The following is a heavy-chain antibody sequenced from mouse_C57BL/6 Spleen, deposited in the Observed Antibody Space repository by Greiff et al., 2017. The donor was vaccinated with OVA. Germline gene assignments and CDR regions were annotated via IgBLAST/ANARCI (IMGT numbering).Heavy chain of an antibody. D-gene: IGHD2-5*01. CDR2: IDPNSGGT. CDR3: ARDSNLAMDY. CDR1: GYTFTSYW. Sequence: QVQLKQPGAELVKPGASVKLSCKASGYTFTSYWMHWVKQRPGRGLEWIGRIDPNSGGTKYNEKFKSKATLTVDKPSSTAYMQLSSLTSEDSAVYYCARDSNLAMDYWGQGTSVTVSS. J-gene: IGHJ4*01. V-gene: IGHV1-72*01.